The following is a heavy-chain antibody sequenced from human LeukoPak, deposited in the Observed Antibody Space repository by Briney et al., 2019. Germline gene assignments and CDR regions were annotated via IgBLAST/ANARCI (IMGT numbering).Heavy chain of an antibody. V-gene: IGHV4-59*12. D-gene: IGHD6-13*01. CDR2: IYYSGST. CDR1: GGSISSYY. Sequence: SETLSLTCTVSGGSISSYYWSWIRQPPGKGLEWIGYIYYSGSTNYNPSLKSRVTISVDTSKNQFSLKLSSVTAADTAVYYCAREGAAAGKIDYWGQGTLVTVSS. J-gene: IGHJ4*02. CDR3: AREGAAAGKIDY.